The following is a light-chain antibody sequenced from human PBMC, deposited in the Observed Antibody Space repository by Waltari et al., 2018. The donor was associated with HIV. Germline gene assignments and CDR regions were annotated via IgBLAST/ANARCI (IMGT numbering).Light chain of an antibody. J-gene: IGLJ3*02. V-gene: IGLV3-21*04. CDR1: NIGSKS. CDR2: DEN. CDR3: QVWDTTTDQWV. Sequence: SYVLTQPPSVSVDPGDTARITCGGTNIGSKSVQWYQQKPGQAHVLVIYDENDRPSGIPERCSGSSSGNTATLTISRVEAGDEADYYCQVWDTTTDQWVFGGGTELAVL.